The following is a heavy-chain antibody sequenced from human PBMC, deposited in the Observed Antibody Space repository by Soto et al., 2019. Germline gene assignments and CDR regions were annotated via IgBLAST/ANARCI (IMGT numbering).Heavy chain of an antibody. J-gene: IGHJ6*02. CDR1: GFTFNTFN. D-gene: IGHD6-19*01. Sequence: GGSLRLSCAASGFTFNTFNLNWVRQAPGKGLEWVSSISSSDYPIWYADSVQGRFTISRDNGKNSLFLQMKSLRAEDTAVYYCARDNSSGWLNYHYFGMDVWGQGTTVTVSS. V-gene: IGHV3-48*01. CDR3: ARDNSSGWLNYHYFGMDV. CDR2: ISSSDYPI.